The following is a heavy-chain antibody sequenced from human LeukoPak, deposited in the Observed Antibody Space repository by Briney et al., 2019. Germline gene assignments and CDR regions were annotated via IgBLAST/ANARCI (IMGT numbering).Heavy chain of an antibody. Sequence: PGGSLRLSRAASGFTFSSYAMSWVRQAPGKGLEWVSAISGSGGSTYYADSVKGRFTISRDNSKNTLYLQMNSLRAEDTAVYYCAKGYSSWYTSRSDYWGQGTLVTVSS. D-gene: IGHD6-13*01. CDR3: AKGYSSWYTSRSDY. J-gene: IGHJ4*02. V-gene: IGHV3-23*01. CDR2: ISGSGGST. CDR1: GFTFSSYA.